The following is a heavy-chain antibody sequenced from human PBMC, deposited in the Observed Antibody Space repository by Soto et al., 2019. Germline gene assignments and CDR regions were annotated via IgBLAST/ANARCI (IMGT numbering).Heavy chain of an antibody. Sequence: LSLTCTVSGGSISSSSYYWGWIRQPPGKGLEWIGSIYYSGSTYYNPSLKSRVTISVDTSKNQFSLKLSSVTAADTAVYYCARHAVLLWFGELLGRNNWFDPWGQGTLVTVSS. J-gene: IGHJ5*02. CDR3: ARHAVLLWFGELLGRNNWFDP. V-gene: IGHV4-39*01. CDR2: IYYSGST. CDR1: GGSISSSSYY. D-gene: IGHD3-10*01.